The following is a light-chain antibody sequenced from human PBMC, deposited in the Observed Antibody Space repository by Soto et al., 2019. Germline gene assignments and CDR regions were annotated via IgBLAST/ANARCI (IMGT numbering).Light chain of an antibody. Sequence: QSALTQPPSASGSPGQSVTISCTGTSSDVGGYNYVSWYQQHPGKAPKVMIYEVTKRPSGVPDRFSASKSGNTASLTVSGLQAEEEAYYYCSSFAGSNEVVFGGGTKLTVL. CDR2: EVT. CDR1: SSDVGGYNY. V-gene: IGLV2-8*01. CDR3: SSFAGSNEVV. J-gene: IGLJ2*01.